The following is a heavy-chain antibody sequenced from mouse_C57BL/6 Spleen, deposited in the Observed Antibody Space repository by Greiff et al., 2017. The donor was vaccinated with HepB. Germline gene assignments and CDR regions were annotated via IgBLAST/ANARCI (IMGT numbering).Heavy chain of an antibody. J-gene: IGHJ2*01. CDR2: INPSSGYT. CDR3: ARRPYDYFDY. Sequence: VQLQQSGAELAKPGASVKLSCKASGYTFTSYWMHWVKQRPGQGLEWIGYINPSSGYTKYNQKFKDKATLTADKSSSTAYMHLSSLTYDDSSVYYCARRPYDYFDYWGQGTTLTVSS. D-gene: IGHD2-3*01. V-gene: IGHV1-7*01. CDR1: GYTFTSYW.